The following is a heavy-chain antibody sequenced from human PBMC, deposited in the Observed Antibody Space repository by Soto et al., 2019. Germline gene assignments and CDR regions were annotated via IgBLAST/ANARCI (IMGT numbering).Heavy chain of an antibody. CDR3: ARSQGSSTCLEIYYYYYGMDV. J-gene: IGHJ6*02. D-gene: IGHD2-2*01. Sequence: QVQLVQSGAEVKKPGSSVKVSCKASGGTFGSYAISWVRQAPGQGLEWMGGIIPIPGTANYAQKFQGRVTIADEASTRTAYMELSSLTSETTAVYYCARSQGSSTCLEIYYYYYGMDVWGQGTTVTVSS. CDR2: IIPIPGTA. V-gene: IGHV1-69*01. CDR1: GGTFGSYA.